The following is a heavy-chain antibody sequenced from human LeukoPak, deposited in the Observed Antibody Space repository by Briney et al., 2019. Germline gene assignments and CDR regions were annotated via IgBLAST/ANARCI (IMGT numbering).Heavy chain of an antibody. J-gene: IGHJ3*02. Sequence: GGSLRLSCAASGFTFSSYSMKWVRQAPGKGLEWVSSISSSRSYIYYADSVKGRFTISRDNAKNSLYLQMNSLRAEDTAVYYCARGLGSSSSSDAFDIWGQGTMVTVSS. CDR2: ISSSRSYI. D-gene: IGHD6-6*01. V-gene: IGHV3-21*01. CDR3: ARGLGSSSSSDAFDI. CDR1: GFTFSSYS.